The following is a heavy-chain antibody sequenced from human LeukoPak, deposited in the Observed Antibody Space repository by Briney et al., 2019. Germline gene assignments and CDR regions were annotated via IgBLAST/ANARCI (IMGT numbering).Heavy chain of an antibody. CDR3: ARGVGGAARVRFDP. Sequence: SETLSLTCAVYGGSFSGYYWSWIRRPPGKGLEWIGEINHSGSTNYNPSLKSRVTISVDTSKNQFSLKLSSVTAADTAVYYCARGVGGAARVRFDPWGQGTLVTVSS. J-gene: IGHJ5*02. CDR1: GGSFSGYY. V-gene: IGHV4-34*01. CDR2: INHSGST. D-gene: IGHD2-15*01.